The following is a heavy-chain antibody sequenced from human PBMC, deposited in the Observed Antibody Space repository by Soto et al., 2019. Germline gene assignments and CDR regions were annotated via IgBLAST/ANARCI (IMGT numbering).Heavy chain of an antibody. D-gene: IGHD6-13*01. Sequence: PGGSLRLSCAASGFTFSSYGMHWVRQAPGKGLEWVAVIWYDGSNKYYADSVKGRFTISRDNSKNTLYLQMNSLRAEDTAVYYCARGRGYSSSWSIYYFDFWGQGTQVTVSS. V-gene: IGHV3-33*01. CDR3: ARGRGYSSSWSIYYFDF. CDR1: GFTFSSYG. J-gene: IGHJ4*02. CDR2: IWYDGSNK.